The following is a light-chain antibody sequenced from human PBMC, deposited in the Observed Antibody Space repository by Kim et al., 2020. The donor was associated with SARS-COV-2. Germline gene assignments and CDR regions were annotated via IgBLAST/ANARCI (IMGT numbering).Light chain of an antibody. CDR1: QGIRYG. J-gene: IGKJ3*01. CDR2: GAS. CDR3: LQLNSYPFT. Sequence: ASLGGSVTSSCRASQGIRYGLGWYQQKPGRPPKRLIYGASSLQSGVPSRFSGSGSGTEFTLTISGLQPEDFATYYCLQLNSYPFTFGPGTKVDIK. V-gene: IGKV1-17*01.